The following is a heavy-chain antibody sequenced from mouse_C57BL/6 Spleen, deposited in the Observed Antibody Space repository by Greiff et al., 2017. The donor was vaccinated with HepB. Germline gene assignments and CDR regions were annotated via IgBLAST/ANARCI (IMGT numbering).Heavy chain of an antibody. V-gene: IGHV3-6*01. CDR3: ARDGSSYGGYAMDY. J-gene: IGHJ4*01. Sequence: ESGPGLVKPSQSLSLTCSVTGYSITSGYYWNWIRQFPGNKLEWMGYISYDGSNNYNPSLKNRISITRDTSKNQFFLKLNSVTTEDTATYYCARDGSSYGGYAMDYWGQGTSVTVSS. D-gene: IGHD1-1*01. CDR1: GYSITSGYY. CDR2: ISYDGSN.